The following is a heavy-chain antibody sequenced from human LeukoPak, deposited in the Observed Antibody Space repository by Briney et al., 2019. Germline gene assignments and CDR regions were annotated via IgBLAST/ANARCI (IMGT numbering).Heavy chain of an antibody. J-gene: IGHJ5*02. V-gene: IGHV4-4*07. CDR2: IYTSGST. Sequence: SETLSLTCTVSGGSISSYYWSWIRQPAGKGLEWIGRIYTSGSTNYNPSLKSRVTMSVDTSKNQFSLKLSSVTAADTAVYHCARDKSLGSSTSYNWFDPWGQGTLVTVSS. CDR3: ARDKSLGSSTSYNWFDP. CDR1: GGSISSYY. D-gene: IGHD2-2*01.